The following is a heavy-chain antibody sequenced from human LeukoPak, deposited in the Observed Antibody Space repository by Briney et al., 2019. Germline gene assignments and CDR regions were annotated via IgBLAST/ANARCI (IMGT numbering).Heavy chain of an antibody. Sequence: SETLSLTCTVSGGSISSYYWSWIRQPPGKGLEWIGYIYYSGSTNYNPSLKSRVTISVDTSKNQFSLKLRSVTAADTAVYYCARGGWYKGYFQHWGQGTLVTVSS. CDR1: GGSISSYY. J-gene: IGHJ1*01. V-gene: IGHV4-59*01. CDR2: IYYSGST. D-gene: IGHD1-1*01. CDR3: ARGGWYKGYFQH.